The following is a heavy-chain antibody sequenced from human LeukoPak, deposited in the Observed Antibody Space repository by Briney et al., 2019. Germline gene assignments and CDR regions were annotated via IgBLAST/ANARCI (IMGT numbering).Heavy chain of an antibody. D-gene: IGHD3-22*01. CDR2: IIPIFGTA. V-gene: IGHV1-69*13. Sequence: SVKVSCKASGYTFTSYAISWVRQAPGQGLEWMGGIIPIFGTANYARKFQGRVTITADESTSTAYMELSSLRSEDTAVYYCARGSTPYDSSGYPDYWGQGTLVTVSS. CDR3: ARGSTPYDSSGYPDY. J-gene: IGHJ4*02. CDR1: GYTFTSYA.